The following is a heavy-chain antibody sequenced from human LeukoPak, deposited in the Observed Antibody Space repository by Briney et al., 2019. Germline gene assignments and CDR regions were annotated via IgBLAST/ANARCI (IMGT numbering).Heavy chain of an antibody. CDR3: ARSPRRFWSGYYQTPDYYYYMDV. CDR1: GFTFSDYY. CDR2: INHSGST. Sequence: GSLRLSCAASGFTFSDYYMSWIRQAPGKGLEWIGEINHSGSTNYNPSLKSRVTISVDTSKNQFSLKLSSVTAADTAVYYCARSPRRFWSGYYQTPDYYYYMDVWGKGTTVTVSS. V-gene: IGHV4-34*01. J-gene: IGHJ6*03. D-gene: IGHD3-3*01.